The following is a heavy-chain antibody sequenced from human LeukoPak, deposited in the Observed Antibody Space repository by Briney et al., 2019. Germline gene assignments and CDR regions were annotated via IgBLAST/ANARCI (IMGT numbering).Heavy chain of an antibody. Sequence: GGSLRLSCAAPGFTFTNYAMNWVRQAPGKGLEWVSGISGSGGSTYYADSVKGRFTISRDKSKNTVYLQMNSLRAEDTAVYYCAKDVTVTTPLYFDSWGQGTLVTVSS. CDR2: ISGSGGST. CDR3: AKDVTVTTPLYFDS. J-gene: IGHJ4*02. V-gene: IGHV3-23*01. D-gene: IGHD4-17*01. CDR1: GFTFTNYA.